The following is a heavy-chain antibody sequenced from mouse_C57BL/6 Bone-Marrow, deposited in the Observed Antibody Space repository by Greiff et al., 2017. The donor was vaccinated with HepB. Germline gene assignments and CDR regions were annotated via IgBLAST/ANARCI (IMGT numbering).Heavy chain of an antibody. Sequence: EVQLQQSGPELVKPGASVKISCKASGYTFTDYYMHWVKQSHGKGLEWIGDINPNNGGTSYNQKFKGKATLTVDKSSSTAYMELRSLTSEDSAVYYCARYWVYVDYWDQGTALTVSA. CDR2: INPNNGGT. CDR1: GYTFTDYY. V-gene: IGHV1-26*01. CDR3: ARYWVYVDY. J-gene: IGHJ2*01.